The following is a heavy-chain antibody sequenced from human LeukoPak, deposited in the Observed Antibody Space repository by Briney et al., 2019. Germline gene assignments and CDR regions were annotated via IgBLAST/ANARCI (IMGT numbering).Heavy chain of an antibody. J-gene: IGHJ6*03. V-gene: IGHV3-30*02. D-gene: IGHD2-15*01. CDR3: ARHCSGGSCYPYYYMDV. Sequence: PGGSLRLSCAASGFTFNNYGMHWVRQAPGKGLEWVAFIRYNGNNQYYADSVKGRFTISRDNSKNTLYLQMNSLRAEDTAVYYCARHCSGGSCYPYYYMDVWGKGTTVTVSS. CDR1: GFTFNNYG. CDR2: IRYNGNNQ.